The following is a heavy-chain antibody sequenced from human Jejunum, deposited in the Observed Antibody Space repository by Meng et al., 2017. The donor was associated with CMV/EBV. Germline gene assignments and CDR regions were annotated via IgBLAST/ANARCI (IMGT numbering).Heavy chain of an antibody. V-gene: IGHV1-18*01. J-gene: IGHJ5*02. CDR1: DYTFYTHA. CDR3: ARKLRGGGWFDP. D-gene: IGHD3-16*01. Sequence: QVPLVQSGAEVKKPGASVKVSCKASDYTFYTHAISWVRQAPGQGLEWMGWISPYNGNTKYAQNLQGRVTLTTDISTSTAYMELRSLRSDDTAVYYCARKLRGGGWFDPWGQGTLVTVSS. CDR2: ISPYNGNT.